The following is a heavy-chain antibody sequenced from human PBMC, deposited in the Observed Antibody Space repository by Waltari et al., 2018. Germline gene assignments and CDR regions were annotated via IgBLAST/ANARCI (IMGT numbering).Heavy chain of an antibody. Sequence: QVQLQESGPGLVEPSQTLSLTCTVFGGSISSGDYYWGWIRQPPGKGLEWIGFIYHSGNTHYNPSLKSRITMSVDTSKNQFSLNLNSVNVADTAVYYCARGTHGFDPWGQGTLVTVSS. CDR2: IYHSGNT. V-gene: IGHV4-30-4*08. J-gene: IGHJ5*02. CDR1: GGSISSGDYY. CDR3: ARGTHGFDP.